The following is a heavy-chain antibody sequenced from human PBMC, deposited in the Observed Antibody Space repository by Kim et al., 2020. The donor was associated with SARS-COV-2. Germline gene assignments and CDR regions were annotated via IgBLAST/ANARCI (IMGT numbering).Heavy chain of an antibody. CDR3: TTDLGYSSSRNAFDI. Sequence: APVKGRFTISRDDSKNTLYLQMNSLKTEDTAVYYCTTDLGYSSSRNAFDIWGQGTMVTVSS. D-gene: IGHD6-13*01. J-gene: IGHJ3*02. V-gene: IGHV3-15*01.